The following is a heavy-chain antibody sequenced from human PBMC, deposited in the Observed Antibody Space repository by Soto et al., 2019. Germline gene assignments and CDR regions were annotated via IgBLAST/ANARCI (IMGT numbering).Heavy chain of an antibody. V-gene: IGHV4-34*01. D-gene: IGHD6-19*01. CDR3: ARAIAVAGLGC. Sequence: QVQLQQWGAGLLKPSETLSLTCAVYGGSFSGYYWNWIRQPPGKGLEWIGEINHSGSTNYNPSLKSRATISVDTSRSQFSLKLSSVTAADTAVYYCARAIAVAGLGCWGQGTLVTVSS. CDR2: INHSGST. J-gene: IGHJ4*02. CDR1: GGSFSGYY.